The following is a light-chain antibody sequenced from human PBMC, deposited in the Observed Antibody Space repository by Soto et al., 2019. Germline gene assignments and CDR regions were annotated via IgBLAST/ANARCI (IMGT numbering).Light chain of an antibody. CDR3: SSYAGINNLGV. CDR1: SSDVGGYKY. CDR2: EVN. J-gene: IGLJ1*01. Sequence: QSALTEPPSASGSPGQSVTISCTGTSSDVGGYKYVSWYQQHPGKAPKLMIFEVNKRPSGVPDRFSCSKSGNTASLTVSGLHAEDEADYYCSSYAGINNLGVFGTGTKLTVL. V-gene: IGLV2-8*01.